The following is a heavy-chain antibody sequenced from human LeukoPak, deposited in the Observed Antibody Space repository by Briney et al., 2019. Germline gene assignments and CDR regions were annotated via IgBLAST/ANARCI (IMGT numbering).Heavy chain of an antibody. CDR2: IYTSGST. V-gene: IGHV4-4*07. CDR3: PRDRGGYYYVG. Sequence: SETLSLTCTVSGGSFSSYYGNWIRRPAGGGLECLGRIYTSGSTNYNPSRKGRVPMSVDTYKNQFSLNMSSVNAADTAVYSCPRDRGGYYYVGWGQGTLVTVSS. D-gene: IGHD3-10*02. J-gene: IGHJ4*02. CDR1: GGSFSSYY.